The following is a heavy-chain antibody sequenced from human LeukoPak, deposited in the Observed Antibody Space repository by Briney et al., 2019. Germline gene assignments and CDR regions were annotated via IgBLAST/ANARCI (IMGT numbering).Heavy chain of an antibody. CDR1: GFTFSSYG. Sequence: GGSLRLSCAASGFTFSSYGMHWVRQAPGKGLEWVAVISYDGSNKYYADSVKGRFTISRDNSKNTLYLQMNSLRAEDTAVYYCARESLYSSGWGYFDYWGQGTLVTVSS. CDR3: ARESLYSSGWGYFDY. V-gene: IGHV3-30*19. D-gene: IGHD6-19*01. J-gene: IGHJ4*02. CDR2: ISYDGSNK.